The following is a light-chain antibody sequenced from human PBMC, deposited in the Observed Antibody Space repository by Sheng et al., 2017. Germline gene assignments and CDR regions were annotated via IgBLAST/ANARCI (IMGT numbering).Light chain of an antibody. V-gene: IGKV1-5*03. CDR2: EAS. J-gene: IGKJ2*01. CDR1: QSISTW. Sequence: DIQMTQFPATLSASVGDTVTITCRASQSISTWLAWYQQKPGKAPKLLIYEASHLETGVPSRFSGSGSGTEFTLAISSLQPDDSATYYCQHYMMRSTFGQGTQPGDQT. CDR3: QHYMMRST.